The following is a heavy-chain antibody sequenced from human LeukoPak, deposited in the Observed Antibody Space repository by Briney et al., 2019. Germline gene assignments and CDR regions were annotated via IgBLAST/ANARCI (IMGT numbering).Heavy chain of an antibody. V-gene: IGHV3-30*18. Sequence: PGGSLRLSCAASGFTFISYGMHWVRQAPGKGLEWVAVRSYDGSNKYYADSAQGRFTISRDNSKNTLYLQMNSLRAEDTAVYYCAKGPSYDFWSGYYLNNWFDPWGQGTLVTVSS. D-gene: IGHD3-3*01. CDR3: AKGPSYDFWSGYYLNNWFDP. J-gene: IGHJ5*02. CDR2: RSYDGSNK. CDR1: GFTFISYG.